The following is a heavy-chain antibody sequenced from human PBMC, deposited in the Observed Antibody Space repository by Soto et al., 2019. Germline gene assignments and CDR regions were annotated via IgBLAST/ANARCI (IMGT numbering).Heavy chain of an antibody. CDR1: GGSISNSNW. Sequence: QVQLQESCPGLVKPSGTLSLTCAVFGGSISNSNWWTWVRQPPGKGLDWIGEIFHSGSTNYNSSLMGRVTISVDKANNQFSLKLSSVTAADTAVYYCAHRPIVGAAIWGQGTLVTVSS. V-gene: IGHV4-4*02. CDR2: IFHSGST. CDR3: AHRPIVGAAI. D-gene: IGHD1-26*01. J-gene: IGHJ4*02.